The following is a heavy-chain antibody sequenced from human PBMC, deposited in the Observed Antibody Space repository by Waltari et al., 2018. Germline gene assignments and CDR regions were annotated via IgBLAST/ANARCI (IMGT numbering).Heavy chain of an antibody. J-gene: IGHJ4*02. CDR3: AREVLSWELLHYFDY. V-gene: IGHV3-48*01. D-gene: IGHD1-26*01. Sequence: EVQLVESGGGLVQPGGSLRLSCAASGFTFRSYSMNWVRPAPGKGLEWVSYISSSSSTIYYADSVKGRFTISRDNAKNSLYLQMNSLRAEDTAVYYCAREVLSWELLHYFDYWGQGTLVTVSS. CDR1: GFTFRSYS. CDR2: ISSSSSTI.